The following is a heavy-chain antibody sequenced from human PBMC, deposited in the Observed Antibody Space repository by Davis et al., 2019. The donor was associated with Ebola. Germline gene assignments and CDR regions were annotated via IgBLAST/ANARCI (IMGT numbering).Heavy chain of an antibody. CDR3: ARGKQQLVLGASSWFDP. CDR1: GFTFSDYY. J-gene: IGHJ5*02. CDR2: ITSSGNGK. Sequence: GESLKISCAASGFTFSDYYMSWIRQAPGKGLEWVSYITSSGNGKYYADSVKGRFTISRDNAKKSLYLQMNSLRAEDTAVYYCARGKQQLVLGASSWFDPWGQGTLVTVSS. D-gene: IGHD6-13*01. V-gene: IGHV3-11*01.